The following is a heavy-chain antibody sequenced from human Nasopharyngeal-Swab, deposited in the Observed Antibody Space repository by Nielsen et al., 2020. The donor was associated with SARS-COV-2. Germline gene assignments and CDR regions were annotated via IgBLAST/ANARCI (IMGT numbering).Heavy chain of an antibody. V-gene: IGHV1-18*01. CDR2: ISAYNGNT. CDR3: ARDQSYGDYDGAFDI. Sequence: ASVKVSCKASGYTFTSYGISWVRQAPGQGLEWMGWISAYNGNTNYAQKLQGRVTMTTDTSTSTAYMELRSPRSDDTAVYYCARDQSYGDYDGAFDIWGQGTMVTVSS. D-gene: IGHD4-17*01. J-gene: IGHJ3*02. CDR1: GYTFTSYG.